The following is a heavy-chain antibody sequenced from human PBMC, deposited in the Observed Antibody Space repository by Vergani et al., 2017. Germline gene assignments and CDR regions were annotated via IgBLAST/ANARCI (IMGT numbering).Heavy chain of an antibody. CDR3: ARERVFSGRRGPKRGYFDD. D-gene: IGHD3-10*01. CDR1: GFTFGDYA. CDR2: IRSKAYGGTT. V-gene: IGHV3-49*05. J-gene: IGHJ4*02. Sequence: EVQLVESGGGLVKPGRSLRLSCTASGFTFGDYAMSWFRQAPGKGLEWVGFIRSKAYGGTTEYAASVKGRFTIPRADSKSIAYLQMNSLKTEDTAVYYCARERVFSGRRGPKRGYFDDWGQGTLVTVSS.